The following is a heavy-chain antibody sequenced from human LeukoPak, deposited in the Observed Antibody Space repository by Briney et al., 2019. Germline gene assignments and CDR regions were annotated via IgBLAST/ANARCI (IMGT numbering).Heavy chain of an antibody. CDR1: GFTFSSYS. V-gene: IGHV3-21*01. D-gene: IGHD1-26*01. J-gene: IGHJ4*02. CDR2: ISSSSSYI. Sequence: GGSLRLSCAASGFTFSSYSMNWVRQAPGKGLEWVSSISSSSSYIHCADSLKGRFTISRDNAQNSLYLQMNSLRAEDTAVYYCARDSSGGYYRFDYWGQGALVTVSS. CDR3: ARDSSGGYYRFDY.